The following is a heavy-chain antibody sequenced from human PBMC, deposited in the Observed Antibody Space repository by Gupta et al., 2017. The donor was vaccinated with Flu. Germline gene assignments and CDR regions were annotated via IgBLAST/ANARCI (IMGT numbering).Heavy chain of an antibody. Sequence: QVPLVQSGAEVNKPGASLKVVCETSGYSFSGYYLHWVRQAPGQGLEWMGWSNPDRGATKYAQMFQGRVAKTRDTSKTTIYMELSGRKYDNTDVYYCASQSQFCSYVGWSATALSYDMDVCGQVT. CDR3: ASQSQFCSYVGWSATALSYDMDV. CDR1: GYSFSGYY. V-gene: IGHV1-2*02. D-gene: IGHD2-15*01. CDR2: SNPDRGAT. J-gene: IGHJ6*02.